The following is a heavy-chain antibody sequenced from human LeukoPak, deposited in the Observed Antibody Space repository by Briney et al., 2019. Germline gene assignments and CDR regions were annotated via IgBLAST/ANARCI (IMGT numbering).Heavy chain of an antibody. V-gene: IGHV3-23*01. D-gene: IGHD5-24*01. Sequence: PGGSLRLSCAASGFTFSSYAMSWVRQAPGKGLEWVSAISGSGGSTYYADSVKGRFTISRDNSKNTLYLQMNSLRAEDTAVYYCARDLTEMATRHDAFDIWGQGTMVTVPS. CDR1: GFTFSSYA. CDR3: ARDLTEMATRHDAFDI. J-gene: IGHJ3*02. CDR2: ISGSGGST.